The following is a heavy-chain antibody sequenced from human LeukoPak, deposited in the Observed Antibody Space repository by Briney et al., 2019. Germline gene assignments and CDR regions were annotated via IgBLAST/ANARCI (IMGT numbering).Heavy chain of an antibody. Sequence: SETLSLTCTVSGGSISSSSYYWGWIRQPPGKGLEWIGSIYYSGSTYYNPSLKSRVTISVDTSKNQFSLKLSSVTAADTAVHYCARDLDSSSYPLFDPWGQGTLVTVSS. D-gene: IGHD6-13*01. CDR3: ARDLDSSSYPLFDP. CDR2: IYYSGST. V-gene: IGHV4-39*07. CDR1: GGSISSSSYY. J-gene: IGHJ5*02.